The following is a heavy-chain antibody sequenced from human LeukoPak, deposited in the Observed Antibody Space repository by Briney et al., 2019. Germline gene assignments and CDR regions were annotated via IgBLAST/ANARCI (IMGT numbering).Heavy chain of an antibody. V-gene: IGHV4-39*07. CDR2: IYYSGST. D-gene: IGHD3-22*01. CDR1: GGSISSSSYY. CDR3: ARERGPYYYDSSGWLDY. J-gene: IGHJ4*02. Sequence: SETLSLTCTVSGGSISSSSYYWGWIRQPPGKGLEWIGSIYYSGSTYYNPSLKSRVTISVDTSKNQFSLKLSSVTAADTAVYYCARERGPYYYDSSGWLDYWGQGTLVTVSS.